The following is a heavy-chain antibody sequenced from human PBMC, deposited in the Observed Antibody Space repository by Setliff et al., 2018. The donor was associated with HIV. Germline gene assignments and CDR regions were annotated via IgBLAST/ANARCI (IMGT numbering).Heavy chain of an antibody. CDR1: GGSISTYY. CDR2: IYYNGST. J-gene: IGHJ4*02. Sequence: SETLSLTCTVSGGSISTYYWSWIRQSPGKGLEWIGYIYYNGSTNYNPSLKSRVTISVDTSKNQFSLRLTSVTATDTAIYYCARHPREEPQRNYKFDSWGQGTLVTVSS. CDR3: ARHPREEPQRNYKFDS. D-gene: IGHD1-7*01. V-gene: IGHV4-59*08.